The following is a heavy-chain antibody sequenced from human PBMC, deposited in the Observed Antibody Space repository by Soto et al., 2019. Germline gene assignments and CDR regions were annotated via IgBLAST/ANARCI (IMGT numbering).Heavy chain of an antibody. J-gene: IGHJ6*02. Sequence: GGSLRLSCAASEFTFSNYAMSWVRQAPGKGLEWVSSISDNGGTTYYADSVKGRFTISRDNSKNTLYLQMNSLRAEDTAVYYCARDSYCSGGSCYGMDVWGQGTTVTVSS. CDR2: ISDNGGTT. CDR3: ARDSYCSGGSCYGMDV. CDR1: EFTFSNYA. V-gene: IGHV3-23*01. D-gene: IGHD2-15*01.